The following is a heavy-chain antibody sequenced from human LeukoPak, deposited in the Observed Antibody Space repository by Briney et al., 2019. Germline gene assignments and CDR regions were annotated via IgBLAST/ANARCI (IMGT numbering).Heavy chain of an antibody. CDR3: ARGNTGPRPFDY. D-gene: IGHD2-8*02. CDR2: IWYDGSNK. CDR1: GFTFSSYG. J-gene: IGHJ4*02. V-gene: IGHV3-33*01. Sequence: GRSLRLSCAASGFTFSSYGMHWVRQAPGKGLEWVAVIWYDGSNKDYADSVKGRFTISRDNSKNTLYLQVNSLRAEDTAVYYCARGNTGPRPFDYWGQGTLVTVSS.